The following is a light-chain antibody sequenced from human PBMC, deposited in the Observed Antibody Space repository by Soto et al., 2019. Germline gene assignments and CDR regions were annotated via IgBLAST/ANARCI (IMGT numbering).Light chain of an antibody. J-gene: IGKJ4*01. V-gene: IGKV3-15*01. CDR3: QPHNNRPVVT. Sequence: EMVMTQSPATLSGSPGERVTLSCRASRSISRNLAWYQQKPGQAPRLLIYGASTRATGIPDRFSGSGSGTEFTLTINSLQSEDFAVYYCQPHNNRPVVTFGGGTKVDIK. CDR2: GAS. CDR1: RSISRN.